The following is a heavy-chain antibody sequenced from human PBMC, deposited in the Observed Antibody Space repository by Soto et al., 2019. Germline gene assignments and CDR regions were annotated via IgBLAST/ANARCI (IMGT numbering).Heavy chain of an antibody. D-gene: IGHD3-10*01. CDR3: ATLWFGEGNY. CDR1: GGSISSSSYY. Sequence: QLQLQESGPGLVNPSETLSLTCTVSGGSISSSSYYWGWIRQPPGTGLEWIGSFYYSGSTYYKPSPKSRVTISVDTSMSQFSLQLSSVTAADTAVYYCATLWFGEGNYWCQGSLVTFSS. V-gene: IGHV4-39*01. CDR2: FYYSGST. J-gene: IGHJ4*02.